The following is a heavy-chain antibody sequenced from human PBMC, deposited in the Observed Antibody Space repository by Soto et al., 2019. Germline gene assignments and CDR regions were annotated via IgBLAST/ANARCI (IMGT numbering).Heavy chain of an antibody. D-gene: IGHD3-10*01. CDR3: GRGLLTAVGMDI. V-gene: IGHV3-74*01. J-gene: IGHJ6*02. CDR1: GFTSGIYW. CDR2: IDGDGRST. Sequence: EVLLVESGGGLVQPGGSVRLSCAASGFTSGIYWMHWVRQAPGKGLVWVSQIDGDGRSTHYADSVRGRFTISRDNAKNTLYLQMNGLGVEDPATYYCGRGLLTAVGMDIWGQGTTVTVSS.